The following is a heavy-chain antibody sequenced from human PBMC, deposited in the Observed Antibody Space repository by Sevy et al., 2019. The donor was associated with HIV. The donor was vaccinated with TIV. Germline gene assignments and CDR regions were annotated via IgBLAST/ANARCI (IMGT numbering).Heavy chain of an antibody. CDR2: INPDGTRI. CDR1: AITIRDYW. V-gene: IGHV3-7*02. Sequence: GGSLRLSCEASAITIRDYWMSWVRQAPGKGLEWVANINPDGTRIYYADSVKGRFTISRDHAKTCVFLQMSSLRAEDTAVYYCVRAIQLAASYWGQGTLVTVSS. J-gene: IGHJ4*02. D-gene: IGHD2-15*01. CDR3: VRAIQLAASY.